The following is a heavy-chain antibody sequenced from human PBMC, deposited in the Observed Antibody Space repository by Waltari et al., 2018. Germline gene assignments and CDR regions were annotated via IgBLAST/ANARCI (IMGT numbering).Heavy chain of an antibody. V-gene: IGHV1-69*01. Sequence: GLEWMGGIIPIFGTANDAQEFQGRVTITADESTSTAYRELSSLRSEDTAVYYCARSLSVTSTGYYYYGMDVWGQGTTVTVSS. CDR2: IIPIFGTA. J-gene: IGHJ6*02. D-gene: IGHD4-17*01. CDR3: ARSLSVTSTGYYYYGMDV.